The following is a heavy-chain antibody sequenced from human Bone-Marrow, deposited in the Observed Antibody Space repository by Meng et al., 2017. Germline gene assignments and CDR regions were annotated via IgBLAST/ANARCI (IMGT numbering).Heavy chain of an antibody. V-gene: IGHV1-69*13. D-gene: IGHD3-22*01. CDR1: GGTFSSYA. J-gene: IGHJ1*01. Sequence: SVKVSCKASGGTFSSYAISWVRQAPGQGLEWMGGIIPIFGTANYAQKFQGRVTITADESTSTAYMELSSLRSEDTAVYYCAALPNYYDSSGYYQDEYFQHWGQGTLVTCAS. CDR2: IIPIFGTA. CDR3: AALPNYYDSSGYYQDEYFQH.